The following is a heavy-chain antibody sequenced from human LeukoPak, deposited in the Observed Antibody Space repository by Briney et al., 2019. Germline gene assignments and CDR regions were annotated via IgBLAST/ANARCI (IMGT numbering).Heavy chain of an antibody. J-gene: IGHJ6*02. CDR3: ASSGYSTSNYYYGMDV. D-gene: IGHD5-12*01. Sequence: ASVKVSCKASGYTFTSYGISWVRQAPGQGLEWMGWISAYNGNTNYAQKLQGRVTMTTDTSTSTAYMELRSLRSGDTAVYYCASSGYSTSNYYYGMDVWGQGTTVTVSS. CDR1: GYTFTSYG. V-gene: IGHV1-18*01. CDR2: ISAYNGNT.